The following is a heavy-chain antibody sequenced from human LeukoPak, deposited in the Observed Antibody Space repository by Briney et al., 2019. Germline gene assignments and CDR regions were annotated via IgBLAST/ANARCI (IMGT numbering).Heavy chain of an antibody. J-gene: IGHJ4*02. D-gene: IGHD6-13*01. V-gene: IGHV3-48*01. CDR2: ISSSSSTI. Sequence: PGGSLRLSCAASGFTFSSYSMNWVRQAPGKGPEWVSYISSSSSTIYYADSVKGRFTISRDNAKNSLYLQMNSLRAEDTAVYYCAEGIYSSSLDYWGQGTLVTVSS. CDR3: AEGIYSSSLDY. CDR1: GFTFSSYS.